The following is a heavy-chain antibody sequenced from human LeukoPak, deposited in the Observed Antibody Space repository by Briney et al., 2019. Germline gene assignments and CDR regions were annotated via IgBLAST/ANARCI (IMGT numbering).Heavy chain of an antibody. Sequence: PGGSLRLSCAASGFTFSSYAMHWVRQAPGKGLEWVAVISYDGSNKYYADSVKGRFTISRDNSKNTLYLQMNGLRAEDTAVYYCARDGGSKSRFDYWGQGTLVTVSS. D-gene: IGHD2-15*01. J-gene: IGHJ4*02. CDR2: ISYDGSNK. CDR1: GFTFSSYA. CDR3: ARDGGSKSRFDY. V-gene: IGHV3-30-3*01.